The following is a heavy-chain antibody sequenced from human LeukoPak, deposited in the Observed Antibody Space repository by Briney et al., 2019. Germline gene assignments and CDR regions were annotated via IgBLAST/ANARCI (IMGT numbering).Heavy chain of an antibody. J-gene: IGHJ6*02. V-gene: IGHV3-33*01. D-gene: IGHD2-21*02. CDR3: AREVFYCGGDCQVGDYYYYGMDV. Sequence: GGSLRLSCAASGFTFSSYGMHWVRQAPGKGLEWVAVIWYDGSNKYYADSVKGRFTISRDNSKNTLYLQMNSLRAEDTAVYYCAREVFYCGGDCQVGDYYYYGMDVWGQGTTVTVSS. CDR1: GFTFSSYG. CDR2: IWYDGSNK.